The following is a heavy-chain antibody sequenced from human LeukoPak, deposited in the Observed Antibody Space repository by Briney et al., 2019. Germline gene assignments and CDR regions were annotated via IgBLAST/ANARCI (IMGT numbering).Heavy chain of an antibody. Sequence: GGSLRLSCAASGFTFSSYWMSWVRQAPGEGLEWVANIKQDGSEKYYVDSVKGRFTISRDNAKNSLYLQMNSLRAEDTAVYYCARDRDSSGWYWAFDIWGQGTMVTVSS. CDR2: IKQDGSEK. V-gene: IGHV3-7*01. J-gene: IGHJ3*02. D-gene: IGHD6-19*01. CDR3: ARDRDSSGWYWAFDI. CDR1: GFTFSSYW.